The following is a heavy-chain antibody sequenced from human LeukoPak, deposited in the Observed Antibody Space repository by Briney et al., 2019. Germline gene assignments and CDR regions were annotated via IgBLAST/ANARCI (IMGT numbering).Heavy chain of an antibody. CDR3: ARGRSTMVRGVDLEYYFDY. D-gene: IGHD3-10*01. CDR1: GGTFSSYA. Sequence: ASVKVSCKASGGTFSSYAISWVRQAPGQGLEWMGRIIPILGIANYAQKFQGRVTITADESTSTAYMELSSLRSEDTAVYYCARGRSTMVRGVDLEYYFDYWGQGTLVTVSS. J-gene: IGHJ4*02. CDR2: IIPILGIA. V-gene: IGHV1-69*04.